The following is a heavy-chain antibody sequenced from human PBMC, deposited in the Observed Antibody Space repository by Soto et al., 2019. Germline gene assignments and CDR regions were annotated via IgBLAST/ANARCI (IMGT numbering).Heavy chain of an antibody. CDR3: ARDLWDIVATVGMVFNYYMDV. CDR2: ISGSGGST. V-gene: IGHV3-23*01. J-gene: IGHJ6*03. Sequence: PGGSLRLSCAASGFTFSSYAMSWVRQAPGKGLEWVSAISGSGGSTYYADSVKGRFTISRDNSKNTLYLQMNSLRAEDTAVYYCARDLWDIVATVGMVFNYYMDVWGKGTTVTVSS. D-gene: IGHD5-12*01. CDR1: GFTFSSYA.